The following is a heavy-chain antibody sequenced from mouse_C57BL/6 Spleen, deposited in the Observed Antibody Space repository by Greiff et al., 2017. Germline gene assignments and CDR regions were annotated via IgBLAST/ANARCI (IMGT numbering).Heavy chain of an antibody. CDR2: IHPNSGST. J-gene: IGHJ4*01. V-gene: IGHV1-64*01. Sequence: QMQLKQPGAELVKPGASVKLSCKASGYTFTSYWMHWVKQRPGQGLEWIGMIHPNSGSTNYNEKFKSKATLTVDKSSSTAYMQLSSLTSEDSAVYYCARDDYGSSYGYYAMDYWGQRTSVTVSS. CDR1: GYTFTSYW. CDR3: ARDDYGSSYGYYAMDY. D-gene: IGHD1-1*01.